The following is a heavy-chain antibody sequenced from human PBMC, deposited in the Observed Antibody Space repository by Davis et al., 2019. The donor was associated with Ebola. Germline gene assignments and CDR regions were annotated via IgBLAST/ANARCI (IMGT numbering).Heavy chain of an antibody. J-gene: IGHJ6*02. D-gene: IGHD2-2*01. CDR3: ARSVLGYCSSTSCRERGYYYYGMDV. CDR1: GGTFSSYA. V-gene: IGHV1-69*13. Sequence: SVKVSCKASGGTFSSYAISWVRQAPGQGLEWMGGIIPIFGTANYAQKFQGRVTITADESTRTAYMELSSLRSEDTAVYYCARSVLGYCSSTSCRERGYYYYGMDVWGQGTTVTVSS. CDR2: IIPIFGTA.